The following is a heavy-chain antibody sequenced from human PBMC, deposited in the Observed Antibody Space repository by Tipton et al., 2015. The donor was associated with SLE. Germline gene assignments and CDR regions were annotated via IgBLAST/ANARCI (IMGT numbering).Heavy chain of an antibody. CDR1: GGSFSDSY. CDR2: INHSGST. CDR3: ASRTRGAFDP. D-gene: IGHD1-14*01. V-gene: IGHV4-34*01. J-gene: IGHJ5*02. Sequence: TLSLTCAVSGGSFSDSYWSWIRQPPGKGQEWIGEINHSGSTSYNPSLKSRVTISVDTSKNHFSLNLSSVTAADTAVYYCASRTRGAFDPWGQGTLVTVSS.